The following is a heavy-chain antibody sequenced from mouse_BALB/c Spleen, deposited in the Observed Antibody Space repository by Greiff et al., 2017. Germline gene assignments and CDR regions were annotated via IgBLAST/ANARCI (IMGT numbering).Heavy chain of an antibody. CDR2: ILPGSGST. V-gene: IGHV1-9*01. CDR1: GYTFSSYW. CDR3: AREYGNPGFAC. Sequence: QVQLQQSGAELMKPGASVKISCKATGYTFSSYWIEWVKQRPGHGLEWIGEILPGSGSTNYNEKFKGKATFTADTSSNTAYMQLSSLTSEDSAVYYCAREYGNPGFACWGQGTLVTVSA. J-gene: IGHJ3*01. D-gene: IGHD2-10*02.